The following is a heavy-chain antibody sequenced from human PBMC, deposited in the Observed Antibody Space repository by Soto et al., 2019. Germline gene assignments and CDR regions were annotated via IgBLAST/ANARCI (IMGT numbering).Heavy chain of an antibody. CDR2: ISGSGGST. Sequence: PGGSLRLSCVASGFTFSSYAMSWVRQAPGKGLEWVSVISGSGGSTYYADSVKGRFTISRANSKNTLYLQMNSLRAEDTAVYYCAKGDYYDFWSGYSYYFDYWGQGTLVTVSS. D-gene: IGHD3-3*01. J-gene: IGHJ4*02. V-gene: IGHV3-23*01. CDR1: GFTFSSYA. CDR3: AKGDYYDFWSGYSYYFDY.